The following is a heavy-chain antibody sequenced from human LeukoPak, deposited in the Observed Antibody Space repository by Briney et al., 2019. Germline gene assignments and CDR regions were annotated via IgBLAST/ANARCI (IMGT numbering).Heavy chain of an antibody. Sequence: GASVKVSCKASGYTFSGYYMHWVRQAPGQGLEWMGWINPNSGGTKYVQKFQGRVTMTRDTSISTAYMELSRLRSDDTAVYYCASGSLASYFDLWGQGTLVTVSS. J-gene: IGHJ4*02. V-gene: IGHV1-2*02. CDR1: GYTFSGYY. CDR2: INPNSGGT. CDR3: ASGSLASYFDL. D-gene: IGHD3-16*01.